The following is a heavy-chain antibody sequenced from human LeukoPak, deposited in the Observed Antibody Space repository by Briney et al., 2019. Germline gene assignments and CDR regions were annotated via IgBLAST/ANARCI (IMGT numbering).Heavy chain of an antibody. CDR2: IKQDGGEK. J-gene: IGHJ4*02. D-gene: IGHD3-10*01. Sequence: GGSMRLSCAVSGITLSNYGMSWVRQAPGKGLEWVANIKQDGGEKYYVDSVKGRFSISRDNAKNSLYLQLNSLRAEDTAVYFCCYGGFYFNYWGQGTLVTVSS. CDR1: GITLSNYG. CDR3: CYGGFYFNY. V-gene: IGHV3-7*01.